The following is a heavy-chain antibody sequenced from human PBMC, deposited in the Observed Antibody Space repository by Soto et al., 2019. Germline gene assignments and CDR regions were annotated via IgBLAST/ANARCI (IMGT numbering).Heavy chain of an antibody. CDR1: GGTFSSYA. CDR3: ARSQGSSTSLEIYYYYYYGMDV. J-gene: IGHJ6*02. CDR2: IIPISGTA. V-gene: IGHV1-69*01. D-gene: IGHD2-2*01. Sequence: QVQLVQSGAEVKKPGSSVKVSCKASGGTFSSYAISWVRQAPGQGLEWMGGIIPISGTANYAQKSQGRVTITADESTSTAYMELSSLRFEDTAVYYCARSQGSSTSLEIYYYYYYGMDVWGQGTTVTVSS.